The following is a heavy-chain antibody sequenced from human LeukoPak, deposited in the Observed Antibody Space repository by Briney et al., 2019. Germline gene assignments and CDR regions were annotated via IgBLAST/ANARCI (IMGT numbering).Heavy chain of an antibody. CDR1: GFTFDDYA. CDR3: AKARGGYSSSWGSDY. V-gene: IGHV3-9*01. J-gene: IGHJ4*02. CDR2: ISWNSGSI. D-gene: IGHD6-13*01. Sequence: GGSLRLSCAASGFTFDDYAMHWVRQAPGKGLEWVSGISWNSGSIGYADSVEGRFTISRDNAKNSLYLQMNSLRAEDTALYYCAKARGGYSSSWGSDYWGQGTLVTVSS.